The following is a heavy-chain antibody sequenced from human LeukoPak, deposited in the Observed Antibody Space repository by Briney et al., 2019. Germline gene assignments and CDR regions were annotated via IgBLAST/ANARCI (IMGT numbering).Heavy chain of an antibody. J-gene: IGHJ4*02. CDR3: AKEVGMYGTPTLDF. V-gene: IGHV3-23*01. Sequence: GGSLRLSCAASGFTFSSYAMSWVRQAPGGGLEWVSGMPGSGGDTFYADSVKGRFTISRDNSKNTLFLQMNSLRAEDTAIYYCAKEVGMYGTPTLDFWGQGTLVTVSS. CDR2: MPGSGGDT. CDR1: GFTFSSYA. D-gene: IGHD1-1*01.